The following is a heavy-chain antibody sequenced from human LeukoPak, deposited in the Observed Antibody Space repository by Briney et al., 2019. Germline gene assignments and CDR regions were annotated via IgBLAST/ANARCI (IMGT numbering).Heavy chain of an antibody. D-gene: IGHD3-22*01. CDR3: ARGPLGYYDSSGYYYF. J-gene: IGHJ4*02. V-gene: IGHV4-34*01. CDR2: INHSGST. Sequence: KASETLSLTCAVYGGSFSGYYWSWIRQPPGKGLEWIGEINHSGSTNYNPSHKSRVTISVDTSKNQFSLKLSSVTAADTAVYYCARGPLGYYDSSGYYYFWGQGTLVTVSS. CDR1: GGSFSGYY.